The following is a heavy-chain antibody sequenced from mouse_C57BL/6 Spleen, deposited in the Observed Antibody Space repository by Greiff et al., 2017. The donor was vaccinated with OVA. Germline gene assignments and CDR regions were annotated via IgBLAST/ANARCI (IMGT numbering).Heavy chain of an antibody. D-gene: IGHD1-1*01. CDR1: GYTFTDYN. Sequence: EVQLQESGPELVKPGASVKIPCKASGYTFTDYNMDWVKQSHGKSLEWIGDINPNNGGTIYNQQFKGKATLTVDKSSSTAYMERRSLTSEDTAVYYCARKGSNTFYAMDYWGQGTSVTVSS. J-gene: IGHJ4*01. CDR3: ARKGSNTFYAMDY. CDR2: INPNNGGT. V-gene: IGHV1-18*01.